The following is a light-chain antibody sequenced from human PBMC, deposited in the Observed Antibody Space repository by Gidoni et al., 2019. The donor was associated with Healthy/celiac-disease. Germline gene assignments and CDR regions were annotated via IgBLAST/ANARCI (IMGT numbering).Light chain of an antibody. Sequence: QSALTPPASVSGSPGQSITITCTGTSSDVGSYNYFSWYQQHPGQAPKLLIYEVSNRPSGVSNRFSGSKSGNTASLTISGLQAEDEDDYYCSSYTSSSTLFGGGTKLTVL. CDR1: SSDVGSYNY. CDR3: SSYTSSSTL. J-gene: IGLJ2*01. V-gene: IGLV2-14*01. CDR2: EVS.